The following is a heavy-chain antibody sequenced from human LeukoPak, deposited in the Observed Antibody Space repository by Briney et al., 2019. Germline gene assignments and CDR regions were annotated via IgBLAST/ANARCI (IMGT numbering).Heavy chain of an antibody. CDR2: IYPKNDKT. CDR1: GYIFTSYD. Sequence: GASVKVSCKASGYIFTSYDINWVRQAPGQGLEWVGWIYPKNDKTGYAEKFQGRVTMTTDMSTNTAFMEMKNLTSDDTAVYFCARKLSGYSSGWYPAYWGQGTLVIVSS. CDR3: ARKLSGYSSGWYPAY. V-gene: IGHV1-8*01. J-gene: IGHJ4*02. D-gene: IGHD6-19*01.